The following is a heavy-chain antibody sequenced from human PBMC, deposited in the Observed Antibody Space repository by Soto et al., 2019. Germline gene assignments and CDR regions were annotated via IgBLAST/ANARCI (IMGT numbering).Heavy chain of an antibody. CDR2: ISVSVGST. J-gene: IGHJ4*02. Sequence: ESGGGLVQPGGSLRLSCAASGFTFSSYAMSWVRQAPGKGLDWVSAISVSVGSTYYADSVKGQFTISRDNSKNTLYLQMNSLRAEDTAVYYCAKVERAVAGIIDWGQGTLVTVSS. D-gene: IGHD6-19*01. CDR1: GFTFSSYA. V-gene: IGHV3-23*01. CDR3: AKVERAVAGIID.